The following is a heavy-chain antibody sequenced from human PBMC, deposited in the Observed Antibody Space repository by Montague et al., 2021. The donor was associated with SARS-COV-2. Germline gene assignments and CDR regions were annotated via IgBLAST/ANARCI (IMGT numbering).Heavy chain of an antibody. CDR2: IKLDGSEK. J-gene: IGHJ3*01. CDR3: ATGFGSDV. V-gene: IGHV3-7*03. D-gene: IGHD1-1*01. CDR1: GYTLYGNW. Sequence: SLRLSCAVSGYTLYGNWMSWVRQAPGKGLEWVANIKLDGSEKYYADSVKGRFTISGDNANNSLFLQMDNLRADDTAVYYCATGFGSDVWGQGTMVTVSS.